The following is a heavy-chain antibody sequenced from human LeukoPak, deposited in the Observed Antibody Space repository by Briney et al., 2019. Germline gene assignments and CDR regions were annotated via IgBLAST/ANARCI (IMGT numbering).Heavy chain of an antibody. J-gene: IGHJ4*02. Sequence: PSETLSLTCTVSGYSISSGYYWGWIRQPPGKGLEWIGYIYYSGSTNYNPSLKSRVTISVDTSKNQFSLKLSSVTAADTAVCYCARTRGDYYDSSGYSLDYWGQGTLVTVSS. V-gene: IGHV4-61*01. CDR3: ARTRGDYYDSSGYSLDY. D-gene: IGHD3-22*01. CDR1: GYSISSGYY. CDR2: IYYSGST.